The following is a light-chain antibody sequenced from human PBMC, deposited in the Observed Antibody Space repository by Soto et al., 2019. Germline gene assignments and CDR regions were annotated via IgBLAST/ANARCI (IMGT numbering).Light chain of an antibody. CDR1: QNVASY. J-gene: IGKJ3*01. V-gene: IGKV3-11*01. CDR2: DVS. Sequence: EIVLTQSPATLSLSPGESATLSCRASQNVASYLAWFQQKPGQPPRLLVYDVSTRATGIPARFSGSGSETDFTLTISSLDPEDFAFYYCQQRSRWPFTFGPGTKLDIK. CDR3: QQRSRWPFT.